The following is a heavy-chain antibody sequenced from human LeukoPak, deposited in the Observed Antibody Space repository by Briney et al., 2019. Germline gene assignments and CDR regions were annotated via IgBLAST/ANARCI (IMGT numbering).Heavy chain of an antibody. Sequence: PSETLSLTCTVSGGSIRSSSYYWGWIRQPPGKGLEWIGEINHSGSTNYNPSLKSRVTISVDTSKNQFSLKLSSVTAADTAVYYCARVNPGLRYFGYWGQGTLVTVSS. D-gene: IGHD3-9*01. V-gene: IGHV4-39*07. CDR2: INHSGST. J-gene: IGHJ4*02. CDR3: ARVNPGLRYFGY. CDR1: GGSIRSSSYY.